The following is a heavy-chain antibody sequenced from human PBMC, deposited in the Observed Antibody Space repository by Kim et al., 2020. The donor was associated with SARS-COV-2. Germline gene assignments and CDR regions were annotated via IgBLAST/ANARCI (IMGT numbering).Heavy chain of an antibody. D-gene: IGHD3-10*01. CDR1: GFTLNSYN. V-gene: IGHV3-21*01. CDR2: IGISTTST. J-gene: IGHJ6*01. CDR3: ARVLDDGSGSYLYSYGM. Sequence: GGSLRLSCAASGFTLNSYNMNWVRQAPGKGLEWVSSIGISTTSTYYADSVKGRFTISRDNAENSLYLQMSSLRAEDTAVYYCARVLDDGSGSYLYSYGM.